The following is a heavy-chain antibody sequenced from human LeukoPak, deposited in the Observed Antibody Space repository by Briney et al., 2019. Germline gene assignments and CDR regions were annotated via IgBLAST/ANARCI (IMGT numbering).Heavy chain of an antibody. CDR3: ARAQAALDY. J-gene: IGHJ4*02. V-gene: IGHV3-23*01. CDR2: IGGGGTE. CDR1: GFTITTYA. Sequence: PGGSLSLPRGSSGFTITTYAVNWVSQAPGKGLEWVSGIGGGGTEYYADSVKGRFIISSDSSQNLVHLQMNSLTVEDTAVYYCARAQAALDYWGQGTLVTVSS. D-gene: IGHD6-13*01.